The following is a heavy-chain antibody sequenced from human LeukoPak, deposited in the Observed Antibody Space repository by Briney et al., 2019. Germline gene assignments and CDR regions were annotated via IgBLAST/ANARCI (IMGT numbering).Heavy chain of an antibody. CDR2: INHRGST. CDR3: ARRSISASSPFDY. V-gene: IGHV4-34*01. D-gene: IGHD3-3*02. CDR1: GGSFSGFY. Sequence: SETLSLTCAVYGGSFSGFYWSWIRQPPGKGLEWIGEINHRGSTNYNPSLKSRVTISVDTSKNQFSLKLSSVTAADTAVYYCARRSISASSPFDYWGQGTLVTVSS. J-gene: IGHJ4*02.